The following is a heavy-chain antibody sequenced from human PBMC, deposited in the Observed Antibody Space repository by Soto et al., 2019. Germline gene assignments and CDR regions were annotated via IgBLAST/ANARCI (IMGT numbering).Heavy chain of an antibody. CDR2: INPSGGST. CDR1: GYTFTSYY. J-gene: IGHJ4*02. V-gene: IGHV1-46*03. Sequence: EASVKVSCKASGYTFTSYYMHWVRQAPGQGLEWMGIINPSGGSTSYAQKFQGRVTMTRDTSTSTVYMELSSLRSEDTAVYYCARGLVRGVIITSPFDYWGQGTLVTVSS. CDR3: ARGLVRGVIITSPFDY. D-gene: IGHD3-10*01.